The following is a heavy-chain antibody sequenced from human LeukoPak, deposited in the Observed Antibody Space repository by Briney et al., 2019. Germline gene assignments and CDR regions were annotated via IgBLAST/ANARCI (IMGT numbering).Heavy chain of an antibody. Sequence: GGSLRLSCAASGFTFSSYAMSWVRQAPGKGLEWVSSISIGGDTTYSDSVKGRFTISRDNSKNTLCLQLDSLRAEDTAIYYCAKEIRPNDCWGQGTLVTVSS. CDR2: ISIGGDTT. CDR1: GFTFSSYA. J-gene: IGHJ4*02. D-gene: IGHD4-17*01. V-gene: IGHV3-23*01. CDR3: AKEIRPNDC.